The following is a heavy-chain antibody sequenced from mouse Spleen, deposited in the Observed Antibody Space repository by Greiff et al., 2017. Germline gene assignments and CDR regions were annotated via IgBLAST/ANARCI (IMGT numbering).Heavy chain of an antibody. Sequence: EVQRVESGGGLVKPGGSLKLSCAASGFTFSDYGMAWVRQAPGKGPEWVAFISNLAYSIYYADTVTGRFTISRENAKNTLYLEMSSLRSEDTAMYYCARLGGWLLPYYFDYWGQGTTLTVSS. J-gene: IGHJ2*01. CDR2: ISNLAYSI. CDR1: GFTFSDYG. V-gene: IGHV5-15*01. D-gene: IGHD2-3*01. CDR3: ARLGGWLLPYYFDY.